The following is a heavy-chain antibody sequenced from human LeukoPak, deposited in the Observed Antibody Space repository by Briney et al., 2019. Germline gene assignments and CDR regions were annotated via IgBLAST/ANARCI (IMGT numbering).Heavy chain of an antibody. Sequence: GGSLRLSYVASGFTFSSYGMHWVRQAPGKGLEYVSAISSNGGSTYYANSVKGRFTISRDNSKNTLYLQMNSLRAEDTAVYYCAKDGFSSTIFGVVRAYAFDIWGQGTMVTVSS. J-gene: IGHJ3*02. CDR1: GFTFSSYG. V-gene: IGHV3-64*01. CDR3: AKDGFSSTIFGVVRAYAFDI. D-gene: IGHD3-3*01. CDR2: ISSNGGST.